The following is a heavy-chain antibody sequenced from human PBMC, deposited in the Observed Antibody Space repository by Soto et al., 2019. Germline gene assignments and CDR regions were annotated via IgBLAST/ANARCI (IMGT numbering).Heavy chain of an antibody. CDR2: ISYDGSNK. D-gene: IGHD5-12*01. V-gene: IGHV3-30*18. Sequence: GGSLRLSCAASGFTFSSYGMHWVRQAPGKGLEWVAVISYDGSNKYYADSVKGRFTISRDNSKNTLYLQMNSLRVEDTAVYYCAKGGGYSGYDYQGDYYYYGMDVWGQGTTVTVSS. CDR3: AKGGGYSGYDYQGDYYYYGMDV. J-gene: IGHJ6*02. CDR1: GFTFSSYG.